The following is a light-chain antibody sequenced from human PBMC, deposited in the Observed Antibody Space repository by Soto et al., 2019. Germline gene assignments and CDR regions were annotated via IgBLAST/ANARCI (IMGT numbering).Light chain of an antibody. CDR1: QSVSSY. V-gene: IGKV3-11*01. CDR3: QQRSNWPPT. Sequence: MMLELSQGTPFLSTGVRATLSCRASQSVSSYLAWYQQKPGQAPRLLIYDASNRATGIPARFSGSGSGTDFTLTISSLEPEDFAIYYCQQRSNWPPTFGQGTRLEIK. CDR2: DAS. J-gene: IGKJ5*01.